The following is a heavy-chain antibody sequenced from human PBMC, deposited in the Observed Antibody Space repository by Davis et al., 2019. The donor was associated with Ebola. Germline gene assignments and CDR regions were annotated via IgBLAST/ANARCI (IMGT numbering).Heavy chain of an antibody. CDR1: GYSFTSYW. CDR2: IYPGDSDT. V-gene: IGHV5-51*01. D-gene: IGHD3-3*01. J-gene: IGHJ6*02. Sequence: GESLKISCKGSGYSFTSYWIGWVCQMPGKGLEWMGIIYPGDSDTRYSPSFQGQVTISADKSISTAYLQWSSLKASDTAMYYCARRGYYDFWSGYSSGGMDVWGQGTTVTVSS. CDR3: ARRGYYDFWSGYSSGGMDV.